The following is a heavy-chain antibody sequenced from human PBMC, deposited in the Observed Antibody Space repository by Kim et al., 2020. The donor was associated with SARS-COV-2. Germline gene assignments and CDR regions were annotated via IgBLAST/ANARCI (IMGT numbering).Heavy chain of an antibody. Sequence: SNTEIYYADSVKSRFTISRDNAKETLYLHMNSLRVEDTAVYYCARDSSYWGQGILVTVSS. V-gene: IGHV3-21*01. J-gene: IGHJ4*02. CDR3: ARDSSY. CDR2: SNTEI.